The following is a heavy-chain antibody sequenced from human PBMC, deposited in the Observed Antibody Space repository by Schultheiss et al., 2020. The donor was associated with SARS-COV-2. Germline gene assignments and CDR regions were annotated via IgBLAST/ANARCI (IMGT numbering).Heavy chain of an antibody. J-gene: IGHJ2*01. Sequence: GGSLRLSCAASGFTFSSYAMHWVRQAPGKGLEWVAVISYDGSNKYYADSVKGRFTISRDNAKNSLYLQMNSLRDEDTAVYYCAKGGLRHPEYWYFDLWGRGTLVTVSS. V-gene: IGHV3-30-3*01. CDR2: ISYDGSNK. D-gene: IGHD3-16*01. CDR1: GFTFSSYA. CDR3: AKGGLRHPEYWYFDL.